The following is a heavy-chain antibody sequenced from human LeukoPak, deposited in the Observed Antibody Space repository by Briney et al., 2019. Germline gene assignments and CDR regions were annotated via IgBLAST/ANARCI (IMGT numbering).Heavy chain of an antibody. CDR3: ARDSYYDYVWGSYRYPEAFDI. V-gene: IGHV3-30*04. CDR2: ISYDGSNK. Sequence: GRSLRLSCAASGFTFSSYAMHWVRQAPGKGLEWVAVISYDGSNKYYADSVKGRFTISRDNSKNTLYLQMNSLRVEDTAVYYCARDSYYDYVWGSYRYPEAFDIWGQGTMVTVSS. CDR1: GFTFSSYA. D-gene: IGHD3-16*02. J-gene: IGHJ3*02.